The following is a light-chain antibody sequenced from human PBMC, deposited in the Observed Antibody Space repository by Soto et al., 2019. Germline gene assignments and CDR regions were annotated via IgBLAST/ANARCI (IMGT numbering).Light chain of an antibody. CDR3: LQDYGYPYT. V-gene: IGKV1-6*01. CDR1: QGIRDD. CDR2: AAS. Sequence: AIQMAQSPSSLSASVGDRVTITCRASQGIRDDLGWYQQKPGKAPRLLIYAASNLQSGVPSRFSGSGSGTDFTLIISSLQPEDFATYYCLQDYGYPYTFGQGTKLEIK. J-gene: IGKJ2*01.